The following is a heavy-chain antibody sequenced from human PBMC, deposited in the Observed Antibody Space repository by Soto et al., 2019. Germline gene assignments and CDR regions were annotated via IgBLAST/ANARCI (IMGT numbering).Heavy chain of an antibody. J-gene: IGHJ5*02. V-gene: IGHV1-69*13. CDR1: GGTFSSHA. Sequence: SVKVSCKASGGTFSSHAISWVRQAPGQGLEWMGGIIPIFGTANYAQKFQGRVTITADESTSTAYMELSSLRSEDTAVYYCARGVSGGNHTDNWFDPWGQGTLVTVSS. D-gene: IGHD2-15*01. CDR3: ARGVSGGNHTDNWFDP. CDR2: IIPIFGTA.